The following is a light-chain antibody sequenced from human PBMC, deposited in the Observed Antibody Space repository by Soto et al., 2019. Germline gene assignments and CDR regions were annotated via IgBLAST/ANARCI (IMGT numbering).Light chain of an antibody. CDR3: AAWDDSMDGDV. CDR1: SSNIGGTS. J-gene: IGLJ1*01. V-gene: IGLV1-44*01. Sequence: QSVLTQPPSASGTPGQRVTSSCSGSSSNIGGTSVNWYQQLPQTSPKLLIYSHDRRPSGVPDPFSGSKSGTSASLAISGLQYEDEPDLYCAAWDDSMDGDVFGAGTKVTVL. CDR2: SHD.